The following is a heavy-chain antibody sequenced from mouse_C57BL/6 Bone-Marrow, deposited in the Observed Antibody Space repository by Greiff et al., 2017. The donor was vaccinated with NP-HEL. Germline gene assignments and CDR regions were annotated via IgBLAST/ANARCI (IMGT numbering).Heavy chain of an antibody. D-gene: IGHD1-1*01. J-gene: IGHJ1*03. Sequence: VHLVESGAELARPGASVKLSCKASGYTFTSYGISWVKQRTGQGLEWIGEIYPRSGNTYYNEKFKGKATLTADKSSSTAYMELRSLTSEDSAVYFCAREGTTGGYWYFDVWGTGTTVTVSS. CDR2: IYPRSGNT. CDR3: AREGTTGGYWYFDV. V-gene: IGHV1-81*01. CDR1: GYTFTSYG.